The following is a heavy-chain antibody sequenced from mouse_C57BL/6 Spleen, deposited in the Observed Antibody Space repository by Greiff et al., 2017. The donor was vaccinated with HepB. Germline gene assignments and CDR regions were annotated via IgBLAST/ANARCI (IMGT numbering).Heavy chain of an antibody. Sequence: EVQLQQSGPELVKPGASVKIPCKASGYTFTDYNMDWVKQSHGKSLEWIGDINPNNGGTIYNQKFKGKATLTVDKSSSTAYMELRSLTSEDTAVYYCARRDIITDYFDYWGQGTTLTVSS. J-gene: IGHJ2*01. CDR2: INPNNGGT. CDR1: GYTFTDYN. D-gene: IGHD1-1*01. CDR3: ARRDIITDYFDY. V-gene: IGHV1-18*01.